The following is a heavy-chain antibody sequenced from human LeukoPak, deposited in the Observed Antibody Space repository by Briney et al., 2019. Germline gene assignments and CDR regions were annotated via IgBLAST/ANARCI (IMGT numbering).Heavy chain of an antibody. CDR1: GGSMNNFF. D-gene: IGHD5-24*01. CDR2: VYYSGST. J-gene: IGHJ3*02. V-gene: IGHV4-59*01. CDR3: ARGSEEVATISEAFDI. Sequence: SETLSLTCIVSGGSMNNFFWTWIRQTPGKRLEWIGYVYYSGSTKYNPSLERRVTISLDTSKSQFSLRLTSVTAADTAVYYCARGSEEVATISEAFDIWGQGTAVTVSS.